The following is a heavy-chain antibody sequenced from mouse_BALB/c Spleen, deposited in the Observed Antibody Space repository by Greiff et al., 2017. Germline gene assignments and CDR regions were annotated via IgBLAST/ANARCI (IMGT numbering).Heavy chain of an antibody. Sequence: EESGPGLVKPSQSLSLTCSVTGYSITSGYYWNWIRQFPGNKLEWMGYISYDGSNNYNPSLKNRISITRDTSKNQFFLKLNSVTTEDTATYYCAREGTTVVARWYFDVWGAGTTVTVSS. CDR1: GYSITSGYY. V-gene: IGHV3-6*02. D-gene: IGHD1-1*01. CDR2: ISYDGSN. J-gene: IGHJ1*01. CDR3: AREGTTVVARWYFDV.